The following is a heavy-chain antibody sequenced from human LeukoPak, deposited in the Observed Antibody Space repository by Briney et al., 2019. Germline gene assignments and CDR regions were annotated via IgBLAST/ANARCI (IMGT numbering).Heavy chain of an antibody. D-gene: IGHD3-3*01. CDR1: GGSISSGGYY. CDR3: ARTRSNWTYYDFWSGLDWFDP. CDR2: IYYSGST. Sequence: SQTLSLTCTVSGGSISSGGYYWGWIRQPPGKGLEWIGSIYYSGSTNYNPSLKSRVTMSVDTSKNQFSLKLSSVTALDTAVYYCARTRSNWTYYDFWSGLDWFDPWGQGTLVTVSS. V-gene: IGHV4-39*07. J-gene: IGHJ5*02.